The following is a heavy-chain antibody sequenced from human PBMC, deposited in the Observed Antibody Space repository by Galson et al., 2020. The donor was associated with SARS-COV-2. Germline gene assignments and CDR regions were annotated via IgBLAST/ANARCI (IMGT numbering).Heavy chain of an antibody. D-gene: IGHD3-22*01. CDR3: ARGYYYDSSGDWYFDL. Sequence: SETLSLTCTVSGGSISSSSYYWGWIRQPPGKGLEWIGSIYYSGSTYYNPSLKSRVTISVDTSKNQFSLKLSSVTAADTAVYYCARGYYYDSSGDWYFDLWGRGTLVTVSS. V-gene: IGHV4-39*07. CDR1: GGSISSSSYY. CDR2: IYYSGST. J-gene: IGHJ2*01.